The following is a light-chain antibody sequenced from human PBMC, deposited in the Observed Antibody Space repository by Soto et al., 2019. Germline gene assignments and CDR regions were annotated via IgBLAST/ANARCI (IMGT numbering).Light chain of an antibody. CDR1: QSISSW. J-gene: IGKJ1*01. CDR2: KAS. CDR3: QHFYTYSPWT. Sequence: DIQMTQSPSTLSASVGDRVTITCRASQSISSWLAWYQQKPGKAPKLLIYKASSLESGVPSRFSGSGSGTEFTLSISGLQPDDFATYYCQHFYTYSPWTFGQGTKVEV. V-gene: IGKV1-5*03.